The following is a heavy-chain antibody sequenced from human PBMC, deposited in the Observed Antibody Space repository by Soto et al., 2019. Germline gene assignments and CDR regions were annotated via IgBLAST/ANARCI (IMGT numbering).Heavy chain of an antibody. Sequence: PGESLKISCKGSGYSFTSYWIGWVRQMPGKGLEWMGIIYPGDSDTRYSPSFQGQVTISADKSISTAYLQWSSLKASDTAMYYCARRSYYYDSSGYYGGLYYYYGMDVWGQGTTVTVSS. CDR3: ARRSYYYDSSGYYGGLYYYYGMDV. CDR1: GYSFTSYW. CDR2: IYPGDSDT. D-gene: IGHD3-22*01. J-gene: IGHJ6*02. V-gene: IGHV5-51*01.